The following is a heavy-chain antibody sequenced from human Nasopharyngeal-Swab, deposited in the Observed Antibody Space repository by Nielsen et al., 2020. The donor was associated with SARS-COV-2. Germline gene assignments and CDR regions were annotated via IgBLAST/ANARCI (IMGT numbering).Heavy chain of an antibody. V-gene: IGHV3-9*03. J-gene: IGHJ4*02. D-gene: IGHD3-3*01. CDR3: AKATNGRYDFWSGSFDY. CDR1: GFTFDDYG. CDR2: ISWDGLTI. Sequence: GGSLRLSCAASGFTFDDYGMHWVRQAPGKGLEWVSGISWDGLTIGYADSVKGRFTISRDNAKNSLYLQMNSLRVEDMAFYYCAKATNGRYDFWSGSFDYWGQGTLVTVSS.